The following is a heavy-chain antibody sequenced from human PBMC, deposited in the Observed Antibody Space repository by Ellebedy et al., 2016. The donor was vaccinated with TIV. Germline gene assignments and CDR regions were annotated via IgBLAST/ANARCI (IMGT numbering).Heavy chain of an antibody. Sequence: GESLKISCAASGFTVSSNYMSWVRQAPGKGLEWVSVFYSGGSTYYADSVKGRFTISRDNSKNTLYLQMNSLRAEDTAVYYCASADGDYNAFDIWGQGTMVTVSS. J-gene: IGHJ3*02. CDR3: ASADGDYNAFDI. V-gene: IGHV3-53*01. CDR1: GFTVSSNY. CDR2: FYSGGST. D-gene: IGHD4-17*01.